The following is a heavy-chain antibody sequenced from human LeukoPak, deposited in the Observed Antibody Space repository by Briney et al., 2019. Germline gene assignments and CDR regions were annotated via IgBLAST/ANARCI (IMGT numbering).Heavy chain of an antibody. CDR3: ARDGYYDFWSGQSLYYYYYYMDV. V-gene: IGHV1-18*01. CDR2: ISAYNGNT. J-gene: IGHJ6*03. D-gene: IGHD3-3*01. Sequence: ASVKVSCKASGYTFTSYGISWVRQAPGQGLERMGWISAYNGNTNYAQKLQGRVTMTTDTSTSTAYMELRSLRSDDTAVYYCARDGYYDFWSGQSLYYYYYYMDVWGKGTTVTVSS. CDR1: GYTFTSYG.